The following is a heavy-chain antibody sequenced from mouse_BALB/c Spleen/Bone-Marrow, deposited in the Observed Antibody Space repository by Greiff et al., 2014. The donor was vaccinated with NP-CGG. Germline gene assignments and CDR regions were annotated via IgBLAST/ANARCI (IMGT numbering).Heavy chain of an antibody. Sequence: VQLQQSGPELVRPGASVKMSCKASGYTFTSYIMHWVKQKPGQGLEWIGYINPYNDGTKYNEKFKGKATLTSDKSSSTAYMELSSLTSEDSAVYYCERRWLPYAIDYWGQGTSVTVSS. CDR1: GYTFTSYI. J-gene: IGHJ4*01. V-gene: IGHV1-14*01. CDR2: INPYNDGT. CDR3: ERRWLPYAIDY. D-gene: IGHD2-3*01.